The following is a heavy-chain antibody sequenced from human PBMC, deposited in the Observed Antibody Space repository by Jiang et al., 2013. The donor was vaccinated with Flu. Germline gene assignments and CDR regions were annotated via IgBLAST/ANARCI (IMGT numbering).Heavy chain of an antibody. CDR2: INAGNGNT. Sequence: SGAEVKKPGASVKVSCKASGYTFTSYAMHWVRQAPGQRLEWMGWINAGNGNTKYSQKFQGRVTITRDTSASTAYMELSSLRSEDTAVYYCARVPNSRAHFDYWGQGTLVTVSS. J-gene: IGHJ4*02. V-gene: IGHV1-3*01. D-gene: IGHD6-13*01. CDR3: ARVPNSRAHFDY. CDR1: GYTFTSYA.